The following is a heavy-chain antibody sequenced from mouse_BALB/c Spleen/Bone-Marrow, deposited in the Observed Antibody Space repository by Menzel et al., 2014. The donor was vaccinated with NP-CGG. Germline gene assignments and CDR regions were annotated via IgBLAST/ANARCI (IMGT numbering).Heavy chain of an antibody. V-gene: IGHV1S130*01. CDR1: GYTFXNSW. J-gene: IGHJ2*01. D-gene: IGHD2-14*01. Sequence: VQVVESGPVLVRPGASVKLSCKAPGYTFXNSWIHWAKQRPGQGLEWIGEIHPNSGNTNYNEKFKGKATPTVDTSSSTTYVPLSSLTSEDSAVFCCARRHRCAYCLDYWVQGTTRTVSS. CDR3: ARRHRCAYCLDY. CDR2: IHPNSGNT.